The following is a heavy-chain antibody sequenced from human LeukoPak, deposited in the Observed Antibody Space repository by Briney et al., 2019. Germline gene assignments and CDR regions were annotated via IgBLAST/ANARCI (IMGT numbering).Heavy chain of an antibody. CDR1: GFTFSSYE. Sequence: PGGSLRLSCAASGFTFSSYEMNWVRQAPGKGLEWVSYISSSGSTIYYADSVKGRFTISRDNAKNSLYLQMNSLRAEDTAVYYCAREYSGSVNYFDYWGQGTLVTVSS. D-gene: IGHD5-12*01. CDR2: ISSSGSTI. V-gene: IGHV3-48*03. CDR3: AREYSGSVNYFDY. J-gene: IGHJ4*02.